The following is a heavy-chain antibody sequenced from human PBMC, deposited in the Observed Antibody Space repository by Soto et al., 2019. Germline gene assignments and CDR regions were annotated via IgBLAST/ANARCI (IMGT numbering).Heavy chain of an antibody. V-gene: IGHV1-18*01. CDR1: GYTFTSYG. CDR2: ISAYNGNT. Sequence: QVQLVQSGAEVKKPGASVKVSCKASGYTFTSYGISWVRQAPGQGLEWMGWISAYNGNTNYAQKLQGRVTMTPDTCTSARYKVLSRVLYDDTAGYYCAIEGRYRSNVVGDMGAFGIWGQGTMVNVS. D-gene: IGHD2-15*01. J-gene: IGHJ3*02. CDR3: AIEGRYRSNVVGDMGAFGI.